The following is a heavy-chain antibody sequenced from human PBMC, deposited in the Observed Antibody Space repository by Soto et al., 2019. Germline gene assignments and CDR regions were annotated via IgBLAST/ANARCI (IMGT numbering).Heavy chain of an antibody. CDR2: ISWNSGSI. D-gene: IGHD6-19*01. J-gene: IGHJ1*01. V-gene: IGHV3-9*01. Sequence: PGGSLRLSCAASGFTFDDYAMHWVRQAPGKGLEWVSGISWNSGSIGYADSVKGRFTISRDNAKNSLYLQMNSLRAEDTALYYCAKDKGSSGGDFQHWGQGTLVTV. CDR1: GFTFDDYA. CDR3: AKDKGSSGGDFQH.